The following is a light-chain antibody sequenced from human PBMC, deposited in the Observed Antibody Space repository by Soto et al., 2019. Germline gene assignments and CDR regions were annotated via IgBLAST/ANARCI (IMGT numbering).Light chain of an antibody. CDR3: QQYNSYSRT. V-gene: IGKV1D-16*01. J-gene: IGKJ1*01. Sequence: DIQMTQSPSSVSASVGDRVTITCRASQGVGNWLAWYQQKLGKAPKLLIYAVSSLQSGVPSRFSGTASETDFTLTISSLQPDDFATYYCQQYNSYSRTFGQGTKVDIK. CDR2: AVS. CDR1: QGVGNW.